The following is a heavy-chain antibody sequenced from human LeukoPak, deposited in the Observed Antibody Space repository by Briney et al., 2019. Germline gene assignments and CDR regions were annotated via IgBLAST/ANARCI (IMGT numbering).Heavy chain of an antibody. CDR2: ISAYNGNT. J-gene: IGHJ6*03. CDR1: GGTFSSYA. CDR3: ARDIILRFFDSAYMDV. Sequence: ASVKVSCKASGGTFSSYAISWVRQAPGQGLEWMGWISAYNGNTNYAQKLQGRVTMTTDTSTSTAYMELRSLRSDDTAVYYCARDIILRFFDSAYMDVWGKGTTVTVSS. D-gene: IGHD3-3*01. V-gene: IGHV1-18*01.